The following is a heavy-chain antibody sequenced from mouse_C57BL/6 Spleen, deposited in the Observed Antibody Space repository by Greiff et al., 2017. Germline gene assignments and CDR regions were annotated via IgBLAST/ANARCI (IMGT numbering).Heavy chain of an antibody. CDR1: GFTFSNYW. J-gene: IGHJ3*01. Sequence: EVKLMESGGGLVQPGGSMKLSCVASGFTFSNYWMNWVRQSPEKGLEWVAQIRLKSDNYATHYAESVKGRFTISRDDSKSSVYLQMNNLRAEDTGIYYCTVYYGIIREFAYWGQGTLVTVSA. CDR2: IRLKSDNYAT. V-gene: IGHV6-3*01. CDR3: TVYYGIIREFAY. D-gene: IGHD2-1*01.